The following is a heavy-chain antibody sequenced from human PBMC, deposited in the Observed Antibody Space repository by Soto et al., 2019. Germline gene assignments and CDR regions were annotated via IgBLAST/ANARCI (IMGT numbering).Heavy chain of an antibody. V-gene: IGHV4-39*02. CDR2: IYYTGGT. Sequence: QLQLRESGPGLVKPSETLSLTCTVSGDSISTRSNYWAWIRQPPGKGLEWIGSIYYTGGTYYNPSLKSRVTLFLDTSKNQFSLNPNSVTAADTAVYYCAREGPPIRAHNPPEYFQHWGQGTPVTVSS. CDR3: AREGPPIRAHNPPEYFQH. CDR1: GDSISTRSNY. J-gene: IGHJ1*01.